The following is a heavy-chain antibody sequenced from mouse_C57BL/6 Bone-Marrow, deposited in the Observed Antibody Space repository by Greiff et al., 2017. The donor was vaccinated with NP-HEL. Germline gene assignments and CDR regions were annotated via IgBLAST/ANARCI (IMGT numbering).Heavy chain of an antibody. CDR2: INYDGSSP. J-gene: IGHJ4*01. CDR1: GFTFSDYS. CDR3: AREGGLRRRTYAMDY. D-gene: IGHD2-4*01. Sequence: EVQLVESEGGLVQPGSSMKLSCTASGFTFSDYSMAWVRQVPEKGLEWVANINYDGSSPYYLDSLTSRFIISRDNAKNILYLQMSSLKSEDTATYYCAREGGLRRRTYAMDYWGQGTSVTVSS. V-gene: IGHV5-16*01.